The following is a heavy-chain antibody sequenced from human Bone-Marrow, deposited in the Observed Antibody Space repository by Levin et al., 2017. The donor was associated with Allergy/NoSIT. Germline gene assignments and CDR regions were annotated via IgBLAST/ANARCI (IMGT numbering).Heavy chain of an antibody. CDR2: IFSNDEK. J-gene: IGHJ5*02. D-gene: IGHD5-12*01. CDR1: GFSLSNARMG. V-gene: IGHV2-26*01. Sequence: ASGPTLVKPTATLTLTCTVSGFSLSNARMGVSWIRQPPGKALEWLAHIFSNDEKSYSTSLKSRLTISKDTSKSQVVLTMTNMDPVDTATYYCARTRDDGGYDYGTWFDPWGQGTLVTVSS. CDR3: ARTRDDGGYDYGTWFDP.